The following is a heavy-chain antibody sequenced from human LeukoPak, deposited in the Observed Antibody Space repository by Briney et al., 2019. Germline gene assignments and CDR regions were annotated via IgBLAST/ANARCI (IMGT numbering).Heavy chain of an antibody. D-gene: IGHD2-2*01. J-gene: IGHJ4*02. CDR2: INHSGST. CDR3: ARGPTVRGGYCSSTSCKE. CDR1: GDSISSSNYY. Sequence: SETLSLTCTVSGDSISSSNYYWSWIRQPPGKGLEWIGEINHSGSTNYNPSLKSRVTISVDTSKNQFSLKLSSVTAADTAVYYCARGPTVRGGYCSSTSCKEGGQGTLVTVSS. V-gene: IGHV4-39*07.